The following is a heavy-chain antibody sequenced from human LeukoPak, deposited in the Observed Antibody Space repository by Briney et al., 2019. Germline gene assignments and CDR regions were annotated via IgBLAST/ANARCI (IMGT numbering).Heavy chain of an antibody. J-gene: IGHJ6*03. D-gene: IGHD2-15*01. Sequence: GGSLRLSCAASGFTFSSYAMSWVRQAQGKGLEWVSAMSGSGGSTYYADSVKGRFTISRDNAKNSLYLQMNSLRAEDTAVYYCARDGCSGGSCIVLYYYYYYMDVWGKGTTVTVSS. CDR3: ARDGCSGGSCIVLYYYYYYMDV. CDR2: MSGSGGST. V-gene: IGHV3-23*01. CDR1: GFTFSSYA.